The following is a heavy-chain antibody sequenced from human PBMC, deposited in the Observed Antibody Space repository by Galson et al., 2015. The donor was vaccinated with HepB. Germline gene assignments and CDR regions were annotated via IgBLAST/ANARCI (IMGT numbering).Heavy chain of an antibody. V-gene: IGHV1-46*01. CDR2: INPGGGST. J-gene: IGHJ4*02. CDR1: GYTFTTYY. Sequence: SVKVSCKASGYTFTTYYMHWVRQAPGQGLEWMGIINPGGGSTTYAQTFKGRITMTRDTSTSTLYMQLSSLRAEDTAVYYCARAGVGRGFDYWGQGTLVTVSS. CDR3: ARAGVGRGFDY. D-gene: IGHD3-3*01.